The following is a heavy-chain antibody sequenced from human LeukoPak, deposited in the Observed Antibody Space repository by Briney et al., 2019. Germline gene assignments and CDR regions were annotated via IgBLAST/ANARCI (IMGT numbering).Heavy chain of an antibody. D-gene: IGHD5-24*01. V-gene: IGHV3-30*18. CDR3: AKDPSEMSYYFAY. CDR2: ISYDGSNK. J-gene: IGHJ4*02. CDR1: GFTFSSYG. Sequence: PGRSLCYSCAASGFTFSSYGMHWVRQAPGKGLEWVAVISYDGSNKYYADSVKGRFTISRDNSKNTLYLQMNSLRAEDTAVYYCAKDPSEMSYYFAYWGQGTLVTVSS.